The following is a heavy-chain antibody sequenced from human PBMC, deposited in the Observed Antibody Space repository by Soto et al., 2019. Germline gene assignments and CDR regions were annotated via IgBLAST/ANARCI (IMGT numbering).Heavy chain of an antibody. Sequence: VRLLESGGGLEQPGGSLRLSCITSGFTFDNFAMSWVRQAPGRGLGWVSAISGGGGGKYYADSVKGRFISARDNSKNTVYLEVNGLRTEDTAVYYCAKDVHYDSSGGLDYWGQGTLVTVSS. D-gene: IGHD3-22*01. V-gene: IGHV3-23*01. CDR3: AKDVHYDSSGGLDY. CDR1: GFTFDNFA. CDR2: ISGGGGGK. J-gene: IGHJ4*02.